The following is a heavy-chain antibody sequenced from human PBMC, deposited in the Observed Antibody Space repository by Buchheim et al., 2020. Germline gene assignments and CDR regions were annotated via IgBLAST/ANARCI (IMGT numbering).Heavy chain of an antibody. Sequence: EVQLLESGGGLVQPGGSLRLSCAASGFIFSNYAMSWVRQAPGKGLEWVSAVTGSGDNTHYVDSVKGRFTISRENSRKTVDVQMNSLRAEDTAVYYCARDHADDYLDYWGQGTL. D-gene: IGHD5-24*01. CDR1: GFIFSNYA. CDR2: VTGSGDNT. V-gene: IGHV3-23*01. J-gene: IGHJ4*02. CDR3: ARDHADDYLDY.